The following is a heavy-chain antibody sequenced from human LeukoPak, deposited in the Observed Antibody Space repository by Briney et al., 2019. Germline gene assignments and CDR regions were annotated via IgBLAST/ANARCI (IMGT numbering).Heavy chain of an antibody. V-gene: IGHV1-46*01. CDR1: GYTFTSYY. Sequence: ASVKVSCKASGYTFTSYYMHWVRQAPGQGLEWMGIINPSGGSTSYAQKFQGRVTMTRDTSTSTVYMELSSLRSEDTAVYCCARDAARYWFDPWGQGTLVTVPS. CDR3: ARDAARYWFDP. J-gene: IGHJ5*02. CDR2: INPSGGST. D-gene: IGHD6-6*01.